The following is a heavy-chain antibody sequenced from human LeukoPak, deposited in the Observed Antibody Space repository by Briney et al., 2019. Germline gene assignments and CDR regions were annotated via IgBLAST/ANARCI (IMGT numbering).Heavy chain of an antibody. CDR1: GFTVSSNY. J-gene: IGHJ4*02. Sequence: GGSLRLSCAASGFTVSSNYMSCVRQARGKGVEWGAVIYSGGSTYYADSVKGRFTISRDNSKNTLYLQLNSLRAEDTAVYYCAKDWAVVVVAARYFDYWGQGTLVTVSS. CDR2: IYSGGST. D-gene: IGHD2-15*01. CDR3: AKDWAVVVVAARYFDY. V-gene: IGHV3-66*01.